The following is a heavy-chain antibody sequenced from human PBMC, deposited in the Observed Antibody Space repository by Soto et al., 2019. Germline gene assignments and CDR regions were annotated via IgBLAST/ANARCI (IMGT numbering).Heavy chain of an antibody. CDR1: GGSISSSSYY. CDR3: ASQQLVHYYYGMDV. CDR2: IYYSGST. Sequence: QLQLQESGPGLVKPSETLSLTCTVSGGSISSSSYYWGWIRQPPGKGLEWIGSIYYSGSTYYNPSLKSRVTTSVATSKNQFSPKLSSVTAADTAVYYCASQQLVHYYYGMDVWGQGTTVTVSS. D-gene: IGHD6-13*01. J-gene: IGHJ6*02. V-gene: IGHV4-39*01.